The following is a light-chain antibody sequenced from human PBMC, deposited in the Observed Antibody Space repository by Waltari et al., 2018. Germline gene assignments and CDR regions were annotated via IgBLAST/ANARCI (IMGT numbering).Light chain of an antibody. V-gene: IGLV1-51*01. J-gene: IGLJ2*01. CDR2: DNN. CDR3: GAGDSSLSIVL. Sequence: QSALTQPHSVSGSPGQSVTTSCPAASSDVVYYNFVPCYQQLPGTAPKLLIYDNNKRPSGIPDRCSGSKSGTSATLGITGLQTGDEADYYCGAGDSSLSIVLFGGGTKLTVL. CDR1: SSDVVYYNF.